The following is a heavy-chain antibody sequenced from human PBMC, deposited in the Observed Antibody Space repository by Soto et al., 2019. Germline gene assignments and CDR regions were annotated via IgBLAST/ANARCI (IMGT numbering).Heavy chain of an antibody. CDR2: IYHSGTA. Sequence: PSETLSLTCAVFGDSITTGDSWVWFRQPPGKGLEWIGTIYHSGTAYYNPSLTSRVTISIDTSKHQFSLTLSSVTAADSAVYYCSRGVNLWGQGSLVTVSS. CDR3: SRGVNL. D-gene: IGHD2-21*01. J-gene: IGHJ4*02. CDR1: GDSITTGDS. V-gene: IGHV4-38-2*01.